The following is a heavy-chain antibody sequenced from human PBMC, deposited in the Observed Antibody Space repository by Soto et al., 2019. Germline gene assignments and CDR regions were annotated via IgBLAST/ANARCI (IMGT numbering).Heavy chain of an antibody. J-gene: IGHJ5*02. CDR3: ARGDVRVVASFDP. V-gene: IGHV1-2*02. CDR1: GCTFTDDD. CDR2: INPNSGGT. D-gene: IGHD2-15*01. Sequence: ASLKVSCTDSGCTFTDDDIHCVRQAPGQGLEWMGWINPNSGGTNYAQKFQGRVTMTRDTSISTAYMELSRLISDDTAEYYCARGDVRVVASFDPWGQGALVTVSS.